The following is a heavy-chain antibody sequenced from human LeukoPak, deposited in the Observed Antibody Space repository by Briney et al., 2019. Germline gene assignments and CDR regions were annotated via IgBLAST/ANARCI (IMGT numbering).Heavy chain of an antibody. CDR1: GFTFNTYG. CDR2: IWYDGSQK. Sequence: PGKSLTLSCVASGFTFNTYGMHWIRQAPGKGLEWVAVIWYDGSQKHYADSVNGRFTISRDDSKNTLFLQMSGLRDDDTAMYYCAGAYSAGWFSYWGQGTLVTVSS. CDR3: AGAYSAGWFSY. J-gene: IGHJ4*02. V-gene: IGHV3-33*01. D-gene: IGHD6-19*01.